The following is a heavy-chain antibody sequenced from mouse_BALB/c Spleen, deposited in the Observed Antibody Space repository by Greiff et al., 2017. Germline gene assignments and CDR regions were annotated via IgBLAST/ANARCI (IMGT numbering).Heavy chain of an antibody. CDR3: ARDKPVHYYGYFDY. Sequence: EVMLVESGGGLVQPGGSLRLSCATSGFTFTDYYMSWVRQPPGKALAWLGFIRNKANGYTTEYSASVKGRFTISRDNSQSILYLQMNTLRAEDSATYYCARDKPVHYYGYFDYWGQGTTLTVSS. J-gene: IGHJ2*01. CDR2: IRNKANGYTT. D-gene: IGHD1-2*01. V-gene: IGHV7-3*02. CDR1: GFTFTDYY.